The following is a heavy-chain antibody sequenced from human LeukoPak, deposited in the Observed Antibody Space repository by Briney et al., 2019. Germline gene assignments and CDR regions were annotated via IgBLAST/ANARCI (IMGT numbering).Heavy chain of an antibody. J-gene: IGHJ5*01. CDR1: GYTFSSYG. D-gene: IGHD3-10*01. V-gene: IGHV1-2*02. Sequence: ASVKVSCKASGYTFSSYGFSWVRQAPGQGLEWMGWINPKRGGTTYAEKFEGRVTMTSDTAISTVYMELTSLRSDDTAFYYCAREVKVPGELLGGFDSWGQGSLVTVSS. CDR3: AREVKVPGELLGGFDS. CDR2: INPKRGGT.